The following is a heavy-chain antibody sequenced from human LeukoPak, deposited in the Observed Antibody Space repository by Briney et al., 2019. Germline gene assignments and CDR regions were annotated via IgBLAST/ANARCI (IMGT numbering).Heavy chain of an antibody. J-gene: IGHJ4*02. CDR2: IYYSGST. CDR1: GGSISSYY. D-gene: IGHD3-10*01. Sequence: SETLSLTCTVSGGSISSYYWSWIRQPPGKGLEWIGYIYYSGSTNYNPSLKSRVTISVDTSKNQFSLKLSSVTAADTAVYYCARNMVRGVYFDYWGQGTLVTVSS. CDR3: ARNMVRGVYFDY. V-gene: IGHV4-59*08.